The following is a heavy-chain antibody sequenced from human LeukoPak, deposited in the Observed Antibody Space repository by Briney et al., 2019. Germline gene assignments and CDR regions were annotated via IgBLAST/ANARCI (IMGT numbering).Heavy chain of an antibody. J-gene: IGHJ6*04. Sequence: GASVKVSCKASGYTFTSYAMHWVRQAPGQRLEWMGWINAGNGNTKYSQKFQGRVTITRDTSASTAYMELSSLRSEDTAVYYCARGGEDCSSTSCYAGYYHGMDVWGKGTTVTVSS. D-gene: IGHD2-2*01. V-gene: IGHV1-3*01. CDR3: ARGGEDCSSTSCYAGYYHGMDV. CDR2: INAGNGNT. CDR1: GYTFTSYA.